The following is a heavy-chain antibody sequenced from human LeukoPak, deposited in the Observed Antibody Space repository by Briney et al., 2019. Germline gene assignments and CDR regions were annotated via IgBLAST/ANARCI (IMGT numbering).Heavy chain of an antibody. J-gene: IGHJ6*02. V-gene: IGHV3-23*01. Sequence: GGSLRLSCAASGFTFSSYAMSWVRQAPGKGLEWVSAISGSGGSTYYADSVKGRLTISRDNSKNTLYLQTNSLRAEDTAVYYCAKSLSDFWSGYIGGYYYYGMDVWGQGTTVTVSS. D-gene: IGHD3-3*01. CDR2: ISGSGGST. CDR1: GFTFSSYA. CDR3: AKSLSDFWSGYIGGYYYYGMDV.